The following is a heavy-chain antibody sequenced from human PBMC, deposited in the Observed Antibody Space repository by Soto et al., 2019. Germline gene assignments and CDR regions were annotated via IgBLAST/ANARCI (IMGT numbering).Heavy chain of an antibody. Sequence: QITLKESGPTLVRPAQPLTLTCGFSGFSLSSYGMGVAWFRQPPGKALEWLPLIYLDDDKRYSLSLKDRLDISKYSSSNKVVLTITNMDPGDTATYFCAHAGDYDLLTFDHWGPRTLVTVSS. CDR2: IYLDDDK. J-gene: IGHJ4*02. D-gene: IGHD4-17*01. CDR1: GFSLSSYGMG. V-gene: IGHV2-5*02. CDR3: AHAGDYDLLTFDH.